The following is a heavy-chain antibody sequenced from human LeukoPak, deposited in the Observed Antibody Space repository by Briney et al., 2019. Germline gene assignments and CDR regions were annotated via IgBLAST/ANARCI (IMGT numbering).Heavy chain of an antibody. J-gene: IGHJ3*02. Sequence: GASVKVSCKAFGYTFTRYGVSWVRQAPGQGLEWIGWISGSNGNTNYAQNFQGRVTMARDTSTSTVYMELSSLRSEDTAVYYCARQRGGQYEDGFDIWGQGTMVTVSS. V-gene: IGHV1-18*01. D-gene: IGHD2-8*01. CDR3: ARQRGGQYEDGFDI. CDR1: GYTFTRYG. CDR2: ISGSNGNT.